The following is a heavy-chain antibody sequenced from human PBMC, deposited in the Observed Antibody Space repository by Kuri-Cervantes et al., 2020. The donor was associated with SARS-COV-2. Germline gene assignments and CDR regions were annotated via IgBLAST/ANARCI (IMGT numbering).Heavy chain of an antibody. V-gene: IGHV1-46*01. J-gene: IGHJ5*02. CDR2: INPSGGST. CDR3: ATGTVVVPASSWFDP. Sequence: SMWGCCKDPGYTFTSYYMHWVRQAPGQGLEWMGIINPSGGSTSYAQKFQGRVTMTRDTSTSTVYMELSSLRSEDTAVYYCATGTVVVPASSWFDPWGQGTLVTVSS. CDR1: GYTFTSYY. D-gene: IGHD2-2*01.